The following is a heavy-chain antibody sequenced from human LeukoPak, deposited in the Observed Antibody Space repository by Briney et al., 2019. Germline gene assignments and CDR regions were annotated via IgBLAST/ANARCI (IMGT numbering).Heavy chain of an antibody. J-gene: IGHJ6*02. CDR2: IYPGDSDT. D-gene: IGHD6-13*01. V-gene: IGHV5-51*01. CDR3: ARHPYSSRGNSYHYYGMDV. CDR1: GYSFTSYW. Sequence: GESLKISCKGSGYSFTSYWIGWVRQMPGKGLEWMGIIYPGDSDTRYSPSFQGQVTISADKSISTAYLQWSSLKASDTAMYYCARHPYSSRGNSYHYYGMDVWGQGTTVTVSS.